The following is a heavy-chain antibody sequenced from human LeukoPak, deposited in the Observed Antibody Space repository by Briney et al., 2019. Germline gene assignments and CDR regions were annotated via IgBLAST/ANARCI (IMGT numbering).Heavy chain of an antibody. CDR1: GFTFSSYE. J-gene: IGHJ4*02. CDR3: ARDSVGGSYYGTDY. V-gene: IGHV3-48*03. Sequence: PGGSLRLSCAASGFTFSSYEMNWVRQAPGKGLEWVSYISSSGSTIYYADSVKGRFTISRDNAKNSLYLQMNSLRAEDTAVSYCARDSVGGSYYGTDYWGQGTLVTVSS. CDR2: ISSSGSTI. D-gene: IGHD1-26*01.